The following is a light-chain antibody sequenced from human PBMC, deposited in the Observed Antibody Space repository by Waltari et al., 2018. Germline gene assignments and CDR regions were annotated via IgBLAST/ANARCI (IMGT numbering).Light chain of an antibody. CDR3: CSYAGNYTLV. V-gene: IGLV2-11*01. CDR1: SSDVGGYNY. CDR2: DVS. J-gene: IGLJ3*02. Sequence: QSALTQPRSVSGSPGQSVTISCTGTSSDVGGYNYVSWYQQHPGKVPKLMIYDVSERPSGLPDRVAGSKSGNTASLTSSGLQAEDEADYYCCSYAGNYTLVFGGGTKVTVL.